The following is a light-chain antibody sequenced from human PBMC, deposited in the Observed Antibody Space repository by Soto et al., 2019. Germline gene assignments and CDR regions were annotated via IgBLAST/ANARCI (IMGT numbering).Light chain of an antibody. CDR2: EIT. J-gene: IGKJ1*01. Sequence: VTVTQSPLSLPVTLGQSASISCRSSPRLENSYGQTYLSWFKQRQGQSPRRLISEITKRDSGVPDRFRGSGLGTDFTLHISSVEAEDVGVYYCMQGRHLAWTFGQGTKVDIK. V-gene: IGKV2-30*01. CDR3: MQGRHLAWT. CDR1: PRLENSYGQTY.